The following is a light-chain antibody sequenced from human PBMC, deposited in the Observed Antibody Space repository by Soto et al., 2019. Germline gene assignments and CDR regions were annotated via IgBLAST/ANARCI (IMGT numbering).Light chain of an antibody. CDR2: LGS. CDR1: QSLLHSNGYNY. CDR3: LQGTHWPGT. V-gene: IGKV2-28*01. J-gene: IGKJ1*01. Sequence: DIVITQSPLSLPVTPGEPASISCSSSQSLLHSNGYNYLDWYLQKPGQSPQLLIYLGSNRASGVPDRFSGSGSGTDFTLKISRVEAEDVGVYYCLQGTHWPGTFGQGTKVDIK.